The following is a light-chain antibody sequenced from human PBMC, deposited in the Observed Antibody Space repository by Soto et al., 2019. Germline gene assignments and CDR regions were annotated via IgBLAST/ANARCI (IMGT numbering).Light chain of an antibody. J-gene: IGLJ1*01. V-gene: IGLV4-69*01. CDR3: QTWGTGTPFV. CDR2: LNSDGSH. Sequence: QLVLTQSPSASASLGASVKLTCTLSSGDSSYAIAWHQQQPEKGPRYLMKLNSDGSHSKGDGIPDRFSGSSSGAERYLTISSLQSEDEADYYCQTWGTGTPFVFGTGTKVTVL. CDR1: SGDSSYA.